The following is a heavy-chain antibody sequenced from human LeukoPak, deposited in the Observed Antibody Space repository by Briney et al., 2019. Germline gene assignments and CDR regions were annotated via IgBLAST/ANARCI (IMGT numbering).Heavy chain of an antibody. CDR3: GRDYYGSGSYFVLGAFDI. CDR1: GGSISSYY. J-gene: IGHJ3*02. Sequence: SETLSLTCTVSGGSISSYYWSWSRQPPGKGLEWVGFIYYSGSTNYNPSLKSRVTISVDTSKNQFSLKLSSVTAADTAVYYCGRDYYGSGSYFVLGAFDIWGRGPMDTVFS. V-gene: IGHV4-59*01. CDR2: IYYSGST. D-gene: IGHD3-10*01.